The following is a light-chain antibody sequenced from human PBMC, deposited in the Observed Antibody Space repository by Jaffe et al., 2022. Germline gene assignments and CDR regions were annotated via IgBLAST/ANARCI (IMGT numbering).Light chain of an antibody. V-gene: IGKV1-NL1*01. CDR3: QQYYSIPT. J-gene: IGKJ2*01. Sequence: DIQMTQSPSSLSASVGDRVTITCRASQGISNSLAWYQQKPGKAPKLLLYAASRLESGVPSRFSGSGSGTDYTLTISSLQPEDFASYYCQQYYSIPTFGQGTKLEIK. CDR1: QGISNS. CDR2: AAS.